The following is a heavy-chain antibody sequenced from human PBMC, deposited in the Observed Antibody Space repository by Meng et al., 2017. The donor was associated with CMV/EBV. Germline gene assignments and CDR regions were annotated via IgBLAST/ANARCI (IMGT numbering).Heavy chain of an antibody. CDR2: ISSSGSTI. V-gene: IGHV3-11*01. CDR3: ARAATSIYYDFWSGYYISPFLSHYYYYGMDV. CDR1: GFTFSDYY. D-gene: IGHD3-3*01. J-gene: IGHJ6*02. Sequence: GGSLRLSCAASGFTFSDYYMSWIRQAPGKGLEWVSYISSSGSTIYYADSVKGRFTISRDNAKNSLYLQMNSLRAEDTAVYYCARAATSIYYDFWSGYYISPFLSHYYYYGMDVWGQGTTVTVSS.